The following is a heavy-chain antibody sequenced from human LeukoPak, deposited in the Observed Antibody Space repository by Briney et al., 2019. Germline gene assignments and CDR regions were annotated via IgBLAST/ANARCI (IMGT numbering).Heavy chain of an antibody. CDR1: GFTFSSYA. CDR2: ISGSGGST. Sequence: AGGSLRLSCAASGFTFSSYAMSWVRQAPGKGLEWVSAISGSGGSTYYADSVKGLFTISRDNSKNTLYLQMNSLRAEDTAVYYCAKEVAAAGIEYFQHWGQGTLVTVSS. D-gene: IGHD6-13*01. V-gene: IGHV3-23*01. J-gene: IGHJ1*01. CDR3: AKEVAAAGIEYFQH.